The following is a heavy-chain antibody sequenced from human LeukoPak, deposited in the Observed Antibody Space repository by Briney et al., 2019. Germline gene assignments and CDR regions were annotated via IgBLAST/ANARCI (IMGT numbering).Heavy chain of an antibody. J-gene: IGHJ4*02. Sequence: SETLSLTCTVPGGSISSSSYYWGWIRQPPGKGLEWIGSIYYSGSTYYNPSLKSRVTISVDTSKNQFSLKLSSVTAADTAVYYCARGRGYYGSGSYFDYWGQGTLVTVSS. D-gene: IGHD3-10*01. CDR3: ARGRGYYGSGSYFDY. V-gene: IGHV4-39*07. CDR2: IYYSGST. CDR1: GGSISSSSYY.